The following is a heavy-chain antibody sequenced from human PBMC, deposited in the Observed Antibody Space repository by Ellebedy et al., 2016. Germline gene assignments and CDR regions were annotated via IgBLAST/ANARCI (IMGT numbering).Heavy chain of an antibody. CDR3: SRDDYYRSGDWVNP. J-gene: IGHJ5*02. Sequence: GESLKISXAASGFIVSGYYMSWVRQAPGKGLEWVSVIYGGDTTYYADSVKGRFSISRDSSKNTLYLLMNSLRVEDTAVYFCSRDDYYRSGDWVNPWGQGTLVTVSS. CDR1: GFIVSGYY. V-gene: IGHV3-53*01. CDR2: IYGGDTT. D-gene: IGHD3-10*01.